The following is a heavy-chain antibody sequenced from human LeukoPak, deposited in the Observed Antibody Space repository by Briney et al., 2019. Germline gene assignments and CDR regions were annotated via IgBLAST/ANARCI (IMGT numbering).Heavy chain of an antibody. D-gene: IGHD3-16*01. CDR3: ATSWGPDTSAFRWGRDGMDV. CDR1: GLTFNSYA. V-gene: IGHV3-23*01. CDR2: ISKSGDHT. Sequence: GGSLRLSCAVSGLTFNSYAMSWVRQAPGKGLEWVSAISKSGDHTYYAASAKGRFTIYRDNSKNTQYLQMNSLRAEDTAVYYCATSWGPDTSAFRWGRDGMDVWGQGTTVIVS. J-gene: IGHJ6*02.